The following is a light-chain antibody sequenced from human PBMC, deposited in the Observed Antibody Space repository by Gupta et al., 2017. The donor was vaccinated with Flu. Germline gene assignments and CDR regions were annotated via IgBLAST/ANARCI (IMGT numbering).Light chain of an antibody. J-gene: IGLJ1*01. CDR1: KLGDKS. V-gene: IGLV3-1*01. CDR2: QDT. Sequence: SYALTQPPSVSVSPGQTASVTCSGDKLGDKSASWYQHKPGPSLVLVIDQDTKRPSGIPERFSGSNSGNTATLTISGTQAMDETDDYCQAWNSAYVFGTGTKVTVL. CDR3: QAWNSAYV.